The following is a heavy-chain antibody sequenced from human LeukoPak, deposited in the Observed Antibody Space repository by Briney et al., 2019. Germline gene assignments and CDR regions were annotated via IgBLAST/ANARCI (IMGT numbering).Heavy chain of an antibody. CDR3: ATRTHTAMVPGYYFDY. J-gene: IGHJ4*02. CDR1: GYTLTELS. CDR2: FDPEDGET. D-gene: IGHD5-18*01. V-gene: IGHV1-24*01. Sequence: ASVKVSCKVSGYTLTELSMHWVRQAPGKGLEWMGGFDPEDGETIYARKFQGRVTMTEDTSTDTAYMELSSLRSEDTAVYYCATRTHTAMVPGYYFDYWGQGTLVTVSS.